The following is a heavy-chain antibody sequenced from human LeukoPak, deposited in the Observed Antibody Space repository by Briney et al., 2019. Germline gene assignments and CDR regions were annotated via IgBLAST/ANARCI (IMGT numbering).Heavy chain of an antibody. CDR1: GFTFSSYS. CDR3: AKFKSATTRDAFDI. J-gene: IGHJ3*02. V-gene: IGHV3-21*01. Sequence: GGSLRLSCAASGFTFSSYSMNWVRQAPGKGLEWVSSISSSSSYIYYADSVKGRFTISRGNAKNSLYLQMNSLRAEDTAVYYCAKFKSATTRDAFDIWGQGTMVTVSS. CDR2: ISSSSSYI. D-gene: IGHD4-17*01.